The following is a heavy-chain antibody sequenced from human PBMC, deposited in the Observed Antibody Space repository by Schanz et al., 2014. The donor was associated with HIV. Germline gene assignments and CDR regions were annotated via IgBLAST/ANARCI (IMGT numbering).Heavy chain of an antibody. CDR1: GFTFRDSV. D-gene: IGHD1-26*01. V-gene: IGHV3-23*01. Sequence: EVQLLESGGTLVHPGGSLRLSCAASGFTFRDSVVSWVRQAPGKGLEWIASISSTSTYRFYAGSVKGRFTISRDNSEDTLYLQMNSLRAEDTAVYYCAKIISGSPYYYYGLDVWGLGTTVTVSS. CDR2: ISSTSTYR. J-gene: IGHJ6*02. CDR3: AKIISGSPYYYYGLDV.